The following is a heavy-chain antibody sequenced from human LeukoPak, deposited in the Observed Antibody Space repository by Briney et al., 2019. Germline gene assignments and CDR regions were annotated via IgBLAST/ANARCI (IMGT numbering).Heavy chain of an antibody. Sequence: QPGGSLRLSCAASGFTFSSYWMHWVRHAPGKGLVWVSRINSDGSSTSYADSVKGRFTISRDNAKNTLYLQMNSLRAEDTAVYYCARDLLGNSGSYLRHPNGPPFDYWGQGTLVTVSS. CDR3: ARDLLGNSGSYLRHPNGPPFDY. CDR2: INSDGSST. D-gene: IGHD1-26*01. V-gene: IGHV3-74*01. CDR1: GFTFSSYW. J-gene: IGHJ4*02.